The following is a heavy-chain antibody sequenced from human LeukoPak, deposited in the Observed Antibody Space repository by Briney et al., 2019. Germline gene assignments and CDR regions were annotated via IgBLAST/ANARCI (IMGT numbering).Heavy chain of an antibody. D-gene: IGHD4-17*01. V-gene: IGHV1-2*02. CDR3: ATLYGDYVRSDY. Sequence: GASVTVSCKASGYTFIAYYMHWVRQAPGQRLEWMGWINPNSGGTNYAQRFQGRVTMTRDTSISTAYMELSRLRSDDTAVYYCATLYGDYVRSDYWGQGTLVTVSS. CDR1: GYTFIAYY. CDR2: INPNSGGT. J-gene: IGHJ4*02.